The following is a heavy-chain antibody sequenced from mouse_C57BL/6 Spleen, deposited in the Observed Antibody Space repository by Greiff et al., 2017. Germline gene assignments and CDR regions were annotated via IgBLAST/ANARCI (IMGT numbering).Heavy chain of an antibody. J-gene: IGHJ1*03. D-gene: IGHD1-1*01. CDR3: ARGCYYGSRGYFDV. CDR2: ISNGGGST. CDR1: GFTFSDYY. Sequence: EVMLVESGGGLVQPGGSLKLSCAASGFTFSDYYMYWVRQTPEKRLEWVEYISNGGGSTYYPDTVKGRFTISRDNAKNTLYLQMSRLKSEDTAMYYCARGCYYGSRGYFDVWGTGTTVTVSS. V-gene: IGHV5-12*01.